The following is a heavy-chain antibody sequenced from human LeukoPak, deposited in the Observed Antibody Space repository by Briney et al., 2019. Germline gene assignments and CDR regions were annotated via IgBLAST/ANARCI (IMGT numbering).Heavy chain of an antibody. D-gene: IGHD6-13*01. CDR2: IKQDGSEK. J-gene: IGHJ4*02. V-gene: IGHV3-7*01. Sequence: PGGSLSLSCAASGFTFSSYWMSWVRQAPGKGLEWVANIKQDGSEKYYVDSVKGRFTISRDNAKNSLYLQMNSLRAEDTAVYYCARDRLAGTVQYYFDYWGQGTLVTVSS. CDR3: ARDRLAGTVQYYFDY. CDR1: GFTFSSYW.